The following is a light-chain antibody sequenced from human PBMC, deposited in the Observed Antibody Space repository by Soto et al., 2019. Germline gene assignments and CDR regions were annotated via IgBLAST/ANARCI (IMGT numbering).Light chain of an antibody. Sequence: EMLMTQSPATLSVSPGDRATLSCRASRSVSSNLAWYQQKPGQAPRLLIFGASTRDTGIPARFSGSGSGTEVTLTIISRQSEDFAVYYCQQYNNWPPWTFGQGTKVDIK. J-gene: IGKJ1*01. CDR2: GAS. CDR1: RSVSSN. V-gene: IGKV3-15*01. CDR3: QQYNNWPPWT.